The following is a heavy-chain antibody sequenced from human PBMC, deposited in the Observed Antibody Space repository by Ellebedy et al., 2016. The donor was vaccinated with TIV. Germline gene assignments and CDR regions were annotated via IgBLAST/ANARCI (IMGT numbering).Heavy chain of an antibody. CDR1: GFTFSSYW. J-gene: IGHJ4*02. D-gene: IGHD3-16*01. Sequence: PGGSLRLSCAASGFTFSSYWMHWVRQAPGKGLAWVSRIKMDGSITHYADSVKGRFTISRDNAKNTLYLKMNSLTSEDTAVYYCVTDRPTWGWGQGTLVTVSS. V-gene: IGHV3-74*01. CDR3: VTDRPTWG. CDR2: IKMDGSIT.